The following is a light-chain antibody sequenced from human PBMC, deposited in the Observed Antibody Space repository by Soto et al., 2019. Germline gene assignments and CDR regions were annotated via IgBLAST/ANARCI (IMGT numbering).Light chain of an antibody. Sequence: ESVLTQSPGTLSLSPGERATLSCRASQSISSSYLAGYPQKPGQAPRLLIYGASIRATGIPDRFRGSGSGTDFTLTISRLEPEDFSLYYCQQYGNSPRTFGQGTKVEIK. V-gene: IGKV3-20*01. CDR2: GAS. CDR1: QSISSSY. J-gene: IGKJ1*01. CDR3: QQYGNSPRT.